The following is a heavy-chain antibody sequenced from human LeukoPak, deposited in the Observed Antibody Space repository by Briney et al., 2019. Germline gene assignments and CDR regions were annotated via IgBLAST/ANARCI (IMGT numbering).Heavy chain of an antibody. CDR1: GGTFSSYA. D-gene: IGHD3-10*01. J-gene: IGHJ4*02. CDR3: AAASAMVRGVGDY. Sequence: GASVKVSCKASGGTFSSYAISWVRQAPGQGLEWMGGIIPIFGTANYAQKFQGRVTITADKSTSTAYMELSSLRSEDTAVYYCAAASAMVRGVGDYWGQGTLVTVSS. V-gene: IGHV1-69*06. CDR2: IIPIFGTA.